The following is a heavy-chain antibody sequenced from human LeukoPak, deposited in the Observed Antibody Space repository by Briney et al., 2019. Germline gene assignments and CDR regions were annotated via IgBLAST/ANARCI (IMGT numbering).Heavy chain of an antibody. D-gene: IGHD3-10*01. J-gene: IGHJ4*02. Sequence: GGSLRLSCAASGFTYGSYGMHWVRQAPGKGLEWVSILYHGGSTYYADSVKGRFSISRDTSKNTLYLQMNSLRVEDTAVYYCATRRFGELTYWGQGTLVTVSS. V-gene: IGHV3-66*01. CDR2: LYHGGST. CDR3: ATRRFGELTY. CDR1: GFTYGSYG.